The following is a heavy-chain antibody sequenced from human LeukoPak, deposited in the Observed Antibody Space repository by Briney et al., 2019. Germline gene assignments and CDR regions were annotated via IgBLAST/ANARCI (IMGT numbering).Heavy chain of an antibody. Sequence: ASVKVSCKASGYTFTSYGISWVRQAPGQGLEWMGWISAYNGNTNYAQKLQGRVTMTTDTSTSTAYMELRSLRSDDTAVYYCARIFYYDSSGYSSSFDYWGQGTLVTVSS. V-gene: IGHV1-18*01. CDR2: ISAYNGNT. CDR3: ARIFYYDSSGYSSSFDY. CDR1: GYTFTSYG. D-gene: IGHD3-22*01. J-gene: IGHJ4*02.